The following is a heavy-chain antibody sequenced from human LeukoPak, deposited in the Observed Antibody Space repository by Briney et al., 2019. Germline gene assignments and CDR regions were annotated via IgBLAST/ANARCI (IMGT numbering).Heavy chain of an antibody. Sequence: ASVKVSCKASAYTFTSYGFSWVRQAPGQGLEWMGWISSYNGNTNYAQKVQGRVTMTTDTSTSTAYMELRSLRSEDTAVYYCARSLRYCSGGSCYAAFDIWGQRTMVTVSS. CDR2: ISSYNGNT. J-gene: IGHJ3*02. CDR3: ARSLRYCSGGSCYAAFDI. CDR1: AYTFTSYG. D-gene: IGHD2-15*01. V-gene: IGHV1-18*01.